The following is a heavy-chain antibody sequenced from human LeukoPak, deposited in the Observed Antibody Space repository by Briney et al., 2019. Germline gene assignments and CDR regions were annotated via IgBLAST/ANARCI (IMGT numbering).Heavy chain of an antibody. Sequence: GASVKVSCKASGYTFTSLDINWVRQATGQGLEWMGWMNPNSGNTGYAQKFQGRVTMTRNTSISTAYMELSSLRSEDTAVYYCARGAKFGEFWYMDVWGKGTTVTVSS. V-gene: IGHV1-8*02. J-gene: IGHJ6*03. CDR2: MNPNSGNT. CDR3: ARGAKFGEFWYMDV. CDR1: GYTFTSLD. D-gene: IGHD3-10*01.